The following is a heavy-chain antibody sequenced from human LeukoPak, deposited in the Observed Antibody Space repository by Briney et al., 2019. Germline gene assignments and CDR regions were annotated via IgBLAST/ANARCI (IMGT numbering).Heavy chain of an antibody. J-gene: IGHJ4*02. CDR2: IGGSGVNA. D-gene: IGHD5-18*01. CDR1: GFTFSNYA. Sequence: QSGGSLRLSCAASGFTFSNYAMTWVRQAPGKGLEWVSVIGGSGVNAYCADSVKGRFTISRDNSKNTVYLQMNSLRADDTALYYCAKDSTWIQLWFDYWGQGTLVTVSS. CDR3: AKDSTWIQLWFDY. V-gene: IGHV3-23*01.